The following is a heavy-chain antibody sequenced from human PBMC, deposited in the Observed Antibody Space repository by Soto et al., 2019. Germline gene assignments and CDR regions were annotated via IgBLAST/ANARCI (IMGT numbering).Heavy chain of an antibody. J-gene: IGHJ6*02. D-gene: IGHD2-15*01. CDR2: IIPIFGTA. V-gene: IGHV1-69*06. CDR3: ATGDCSGGSCYSSYYYSGMDV. Sequence: QVQLVQSGAEVKKPGSSVKVSCKASGGTFSSYAISWVRQAPGQGLEWMGGIIPIFGTANYAQKFQGRVTITADKSTSTAYMELSSLRSEDTAVYYCATGDCSGGSCYSSYYYSGMDVWGQGTTVTVSS. CDR1: GGTFSSYA.